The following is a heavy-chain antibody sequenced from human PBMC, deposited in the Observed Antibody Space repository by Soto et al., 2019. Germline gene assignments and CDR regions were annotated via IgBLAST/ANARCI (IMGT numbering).Heavy chain of an antibody. J-gene: IGHJ6*02. CDR2: INHSGST. V-gene: IGHV4-34*01. CDR1: GGSFSGFY. CDR3: ARCDYDSSGYYFFGYYYYGMDV. D-gene: IGHD3-22*01. Sequence: SETLSLTCAIYGGSFSGFYWSWIRQPPGKGLEWIGEINHSGSTNYNPSLKSRVTISVDTSKNQFSLKLSSVTAADTAVYYCARCDYDSSGYYFFGYYYYGMDVWGQGTTVT.